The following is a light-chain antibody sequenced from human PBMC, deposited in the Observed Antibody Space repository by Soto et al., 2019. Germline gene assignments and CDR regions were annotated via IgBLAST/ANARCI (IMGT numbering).Light chain of an antibody. Sequence: DIQMTQSPSSVSASVGDRVSITCRASQDISNSLNWYQQKPGKAPKLLIYDASHLNTGVPSRFSGTRYETHFIFIISNLQPEDVATYYCLQCNTPPLTFGGGTKVDIK. CDR3: LQCNTPPLT. V-gene: IGKV1-33*01. J-gene: IGKJ4*01. CDR1: QDISNS. CDR2: DAS.